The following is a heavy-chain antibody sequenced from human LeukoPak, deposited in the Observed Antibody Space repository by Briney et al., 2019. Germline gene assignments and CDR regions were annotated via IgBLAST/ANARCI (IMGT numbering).Heavy chain of an antibody. CDR1: GFTFSTYN. CDR2: ITSTGSYT. J-gene: IGHJ4*02. Sequence: GGSLRLSCAASGFTFSTYNMNWVRQSPGKGLEWLSPITSTGSYTFYADSVKGRFIISRDSSNNTVYLQMNSLRPDDTAVYYCAKDSRRYDYVRGTHRYTGGYYFDYWGQGTLVTVSS. V-gene: IGHV3-21*01. CDR3: AKDSRRYDYVRGTHRYTGGYYFDY. D-gene: IGHD3-16*02.